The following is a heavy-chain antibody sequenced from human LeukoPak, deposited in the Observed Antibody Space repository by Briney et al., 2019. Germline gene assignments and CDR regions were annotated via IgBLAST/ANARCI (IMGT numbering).Heavy chain of an antibody. J-gene: IGHJ1*01. V-gene: IGHV3-53*01. CDR1: GFTVSSKD. Sequence: GGSLRLSCAASGFTVSSKDMNWVRQAPGKGLEWVSLLYSGGSTYYADSVKGRFTISRDTSKNTLYLQMNSLRAEDTAVYYCARATQSAAGYFQHWGQGTLVTVSS. CDR2: LYSGGST. CDR3: ARATQSAAGYFQH. D-gene: IGHD6-13*01.